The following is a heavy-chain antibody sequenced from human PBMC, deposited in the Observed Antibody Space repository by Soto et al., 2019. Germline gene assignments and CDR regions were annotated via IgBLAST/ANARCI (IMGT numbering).Heavy chain of an antibody. CDR1: GGTFSSDS. CDR3: ARSVGLDRDFNS. Sequence: QVQLVQSGAEVKKPGSSVKVSCKASGGTFSSDSFSWVRQAPGQGLEWMGGIIPMFDTPIYAQKFQDRVTIPADESTSTAYMQLSSLRSGDTAVYYCARSVGLDRDFNSWGQGSLVTVSS. CDR2: IIPMFDTP. J-gene: IGHJ4*02. V-gene: IGHV1-69*12.